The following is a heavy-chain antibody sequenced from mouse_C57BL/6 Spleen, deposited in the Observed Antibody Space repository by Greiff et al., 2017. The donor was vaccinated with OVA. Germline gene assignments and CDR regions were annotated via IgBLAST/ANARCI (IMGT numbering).Heavy chain of an antibody. CDR1: GFTFSSYA. Sequence: EVMLVESGGGLVKPGGSLKLSCAASGFTFSSYAMSWVRQTPEKRLEWVATISDGGSYTYYPDNVQGRFTISRDNAKNNLYLKMSHLKAENTAMYYGARDRGGTDYFDYWGQGTTLTVSS. CDR2: ISDGGSYT. CDR3: ARDRGGTDYFDY. D-gene: IGHD4-1*01. V-gene: IGHV5-4*01. J-gene: IGHJ2*01.